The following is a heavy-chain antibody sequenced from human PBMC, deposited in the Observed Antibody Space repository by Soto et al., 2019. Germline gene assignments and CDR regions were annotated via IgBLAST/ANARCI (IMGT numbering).Heavy chain of an antibody. CDR2: IYFSGST. CDR3: ARSPHIQLWSYPSDY. D-gene: IGHD5-18*01. CDR1: GGSISSGGYY. V-gene: IGHV4-31*03. Sequence: QVQLQESGPGLVKPSQTQSLTCTVSGGSISSGGYYWSWIRQHPGKGLEWIGYIYFSGSTYYNPSLKSRVTISVDTSKNQFSLKLSSVTAADTAVYYCARSPHIQLWSYPSDYWGQGTLVTVSS. J-gene: IGHJ4*02.